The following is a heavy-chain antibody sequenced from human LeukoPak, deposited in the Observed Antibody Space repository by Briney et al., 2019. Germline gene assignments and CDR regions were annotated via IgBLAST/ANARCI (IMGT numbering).Heavy chain of an antibody. V-gene: IGHV3-30-3*01. Sequence: GGSLRLSCAASGFTFSNYIMHWVRQAPGKGLECVAIISTDGSTTDYTDSMKGRFTISRDNSKSTLYLQMNSLRAEDTAVYYCARGRDYGDSGDYWGQGTLVTVSS. CDR2: ISTDGSTT. CDR3: ARGRDYGDSGDY. J-gene: IGHJ4*02. D-gene: IGHD4-17*01. CDR1: GFTFSNYI.